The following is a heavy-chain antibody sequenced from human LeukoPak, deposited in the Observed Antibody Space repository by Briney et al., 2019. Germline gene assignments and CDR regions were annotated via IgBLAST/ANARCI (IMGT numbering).Heavy chain of an antibody. D-gene: IGHD5-18*01. CDR1: GGSINSRTYY. Sequence: SETLSLTCTVSGGSINSRTYYWGWIRQPPGKGLEWIGSIYHSGSTYYNPSLKSRVTISVDTSKSQFSLKLNSVTAADTAVYYCARGGDIYGYFATHYFDYWGQGTLVTVSS. CDR3: ARGGDIYGYFATHYFDY. J-gene: IGHJ4*02. V-gene: IGHV4-39*07. CDR2: IYHSGST.